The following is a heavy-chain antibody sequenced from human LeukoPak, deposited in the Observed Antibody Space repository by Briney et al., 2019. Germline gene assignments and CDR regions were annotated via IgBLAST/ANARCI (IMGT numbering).Heavy chain of an antibody. V-gene: IGHV3-23*01. Sequence: PGGSLRLSCAASGFTFSSYAMSWVRQAPGKGLEWVSAISGSGGSTYYADSVKGRFTISRENSKNTLYLQMNSLRAEDTAVYYCAKELGYCSGGSCYSPGYYFDYWGQGTLVTVSS. D-gene: IGHD2-15*01. CDR1: GFTFSSYA. CDR2: ISGSGGST. J-gene: IGHJ4*02. CDR3: AKELGYCSGGSCYSPGYYFDY.